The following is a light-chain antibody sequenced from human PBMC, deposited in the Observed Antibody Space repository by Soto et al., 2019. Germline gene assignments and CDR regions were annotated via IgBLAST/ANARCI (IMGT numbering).Light chain of an antibody. J-gene: IGKJ4*01. V-gene: IGKV3-20*01. CDR2: GAS. CDR1: QSVSSRN. Sequence: EIVLTQAPRTLSLSPGERATLSCRASQSVSSRNLAWYQQIPGQAPRLLIYGASSRATGVPDRFSGSGSATDFTLTISRLEPEDFAVYYCQQYSRSRLTFGGGTKVEI. CDR3: QQYSRSRLT.